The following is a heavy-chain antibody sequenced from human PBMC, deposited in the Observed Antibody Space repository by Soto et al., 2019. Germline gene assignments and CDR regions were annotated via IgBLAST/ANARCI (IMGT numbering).Heavy chain of an antibody. V-gene: IGHV4-4*02. CDR3: ARVFSSGSGWMYYFDF. CDR2: IFHTGGT. CDR1: SDSISGENW. D-gene: IGHD3-16*01. Sequence: QVQLQESGPGLVKSSETLSLTCTVSSDSISGENWWSWVRQPPGMGLEWIGEIFHTGGTNYNPSLRSRVTMEVDKSKNQFSLKLISATAADTAVYYCARVFSSGSGWMYYFDFWSQGTLVFVSS. J-gene: IGHJ4*02.